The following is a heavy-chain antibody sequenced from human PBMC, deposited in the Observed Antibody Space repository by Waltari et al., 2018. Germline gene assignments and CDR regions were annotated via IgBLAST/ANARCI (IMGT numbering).Heavy chain of an antibody. D-gene: IGHD3-3*01. V-gene: IGHV1-69*01. CDR3: ASTIFGVVNAFDI. Sequence: QVQLVQSGAEVKKPGSSVKVSCKASGGTFSSYAISWVREAPGQGLEWMGGGIPIFGTANYAQKFQGRVTITADESTSTAYMELSSLRSEDTAVYYCASTIFGVVNAFDIWGQGTMVTVSS. CDR1: GGTFSSYA. J-gene: IGHJ3*02. CDR2: GIPIFGTA.